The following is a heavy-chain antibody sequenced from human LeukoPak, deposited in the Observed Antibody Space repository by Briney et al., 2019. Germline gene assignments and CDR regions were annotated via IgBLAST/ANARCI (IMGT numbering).Heavy chain of an antibody. V-gene: IGHV5-51*01. D-gene: IGHD3-10*01. CDR1: GYSFTSYW. CDR2: IYPGDSDT. CDR3: ARQYYFASGKTFDP. Sequence: GESLQISCQGSGYSFTSYWIGWVRQMPGRGLEWMGIIYPGDSDTRYSPSFQGQVTISVDKSISTAYLQWSSLKASDTAMYYCARQYYFASGKTFDPWGQGTLVTVSS. J-gene: IGHJ5*02.